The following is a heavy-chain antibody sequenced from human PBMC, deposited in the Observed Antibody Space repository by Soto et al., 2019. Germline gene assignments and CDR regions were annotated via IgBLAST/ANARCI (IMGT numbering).Heavy chain of an antibody. CDR2: IYSGGST. V-gene: IGHV3-53*01. J-gene: IGHJ3*02. CDR1: AFTVSLNY. CDR3: ARQLWSHDAFDI. D-gene: IGHD5-18*01. Sequence: PGGSLRLSCAASAFTVSLNYMSWVRQAAGKGLEWVSLIYSGGSTYYADSVKGRFTISRDNSKNTPYLQMNSLRAEDTAVYYCARQLWSHDAFDIWGQGTMVTVSS.